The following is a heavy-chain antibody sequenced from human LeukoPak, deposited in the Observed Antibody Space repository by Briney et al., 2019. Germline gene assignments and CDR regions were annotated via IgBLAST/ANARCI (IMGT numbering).Heavy chain of an antibody. J-gene: IGHJ4*02. CDR2: ISGGGGRT. CDR1: GFTFSSYA. Sequence: GGSLRLSCAASGFTFSSYAVSWVRQAPGKGLEWVSNISGGGGRTYYAYSVKGRLTISRDDSKNTLYLQMNSLRVEDTAVYYCAKPPAYNYGSGSYFDSWGQGTLVTVSS. CDR3: AKPPAYNYGSGSYFDS. V-gene: IGHV3-23*01. D-gene: IGHD3-10*01.